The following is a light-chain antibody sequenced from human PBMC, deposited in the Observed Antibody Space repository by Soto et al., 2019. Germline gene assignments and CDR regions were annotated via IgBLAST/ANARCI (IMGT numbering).Light chain of an antibody. Sequence: DLQMTQSPSTLSASVGDRVTITCRASQSINIWLAWYQQKPGRAPKLLIHKASTLESGVPSRFSGSGSGTEFTLTISSLQPDDFATYDCQQYNVYWTFGQGTRVEIK. CDR3: QQYNVYWT. J-gene: IGKJ1*01. CDR1: QSINIW. V-gene: IGKV1-5*03. CDR2: KAS.